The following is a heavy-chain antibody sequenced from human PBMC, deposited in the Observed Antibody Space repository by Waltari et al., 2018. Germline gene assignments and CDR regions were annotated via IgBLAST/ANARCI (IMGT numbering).Heavy chain of an antibody. CDR1: GHSIRSEYF. D-gene: IGHD6-19*01. V-gene: IGHV4-38-2*01. Sequence: QVQLQESGPGLVKPSETLSLTCAVFGHSIRSEYFWGWIRQPPGKGLEWIGTTHHDGTTFYSLSLQNRITISLDTSNNQFSLRLRSMTAADTAVYYCAAVAWHYSVRIDYWGQGTLVTVSS. J-gene: IGHJ4*02. CDR3: AAVAWHYSVRIDY. CDR2: THHDGTT.